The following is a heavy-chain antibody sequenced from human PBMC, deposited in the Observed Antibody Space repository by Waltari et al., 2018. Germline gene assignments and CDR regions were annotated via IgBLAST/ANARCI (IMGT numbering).Heavy chain of an antibody. D-gene: IGHD6-19*01. J-gene: IGHJ4*02. CDR2: VNSNGVTT. CDR1: GFTFSAYW. V-gene: IGHV3-74*01. CDR3: TRRGLHSSGWVY. Sequence: EVQLVESGGGLVQPGGSLRLSCAASGFTFSAYWMHWVRQAPGKGLVCVSRVNSNGVTTDDANSVKGRFTVSRDNAKNTLYLQMNSLRAEDTAVYYCTRRGLHSSGWVYWGQGALVTVSS.